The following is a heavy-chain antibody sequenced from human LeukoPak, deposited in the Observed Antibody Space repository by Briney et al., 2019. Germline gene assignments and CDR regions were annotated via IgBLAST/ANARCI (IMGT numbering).Heavy chain of an antibody. CDR2: ISNDSVDK. V-gene: IGHV3-11*04. CDR1: GFMFSDYY. Sequence: GGSLRLSCVGSGFMFSDYYMSWIRQAPGKGLEWVSYISNDSVDKYCVYSVRGRFTISRDNAKKSMYLQMSGLRVEDTAVYYCARRDWVSGAVRAFDIWGQGTMVTVSS. D-gene: IGHD3-3*01. J-gene: IGHJ3*02. CDR3: ARRDWVSGAVRAFDI.